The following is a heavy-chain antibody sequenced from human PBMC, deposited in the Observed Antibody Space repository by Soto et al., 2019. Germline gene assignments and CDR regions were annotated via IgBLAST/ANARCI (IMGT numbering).Heavy chain of an antibody. D-gene: IGHD3-22*01. CDR1: QHNFTNYC. J-gene: IGHJ6*02. Sequence: ASVKVSCKASQHNFTNYCVHWVRQAPGQGLEWMGVINPAGGYSKYAQRFRGRVTMTRDTSTNTVYMDLRSLRPEDTAVYFCARALFDTDSVPVGAESRYYVMDVWGRGTTVTVSS. CDR2: INPAGGYS. CDR3: ARALFDTDSVPVGAESRYYVMDV. V-gene: IGHV1-46*01.